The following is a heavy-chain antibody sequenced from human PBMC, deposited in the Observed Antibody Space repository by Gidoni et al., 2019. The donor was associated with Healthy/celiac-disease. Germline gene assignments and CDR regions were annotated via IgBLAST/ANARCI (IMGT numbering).Heavy chain of an antibody. CDR3: AREFGSTPFYYYYGMDV. J-gene: IGHJ6*02. CDR2: SSSSSSYI. D-gene: IGHD2-2*01. CDR1: GFTFSSYS. Sequence: EVQLVESGGGLVKPGGSLRLSGAASGFTFSSYSMNWVRQAPGKGLEWVSSSSSSSSYIYYADSVKGRFTISRDNAKNSLYLQMNSLRAEDTAVYYCAREFGSTPFYYYYGMDVWGQGTTVTVSS. V-gene: IGHV3-21*01.